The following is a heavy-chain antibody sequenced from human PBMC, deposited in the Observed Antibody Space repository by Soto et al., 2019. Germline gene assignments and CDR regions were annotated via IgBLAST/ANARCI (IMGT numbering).Heavy chain of an antibody. D-gene: IGHD3-22*01. J-gene: IGHJ3*02. V-gene: IGHV3-21*04. CDR3: AKDPAYYYDSSGYPLGAFDI. CDR1: GFTFTRYS. CDR2: ISSTTNYI. Sequence: PGGSLRLSCAASGFTFTRYSMNWVRQAPGKGLEWVSSISSTTNYIYYGDSMKGRFTISRDNAKNSLYLQMNSLRAEDTAVYYCAKDPAYYYDSSGYPLGAFDIWGQGTMVTV.